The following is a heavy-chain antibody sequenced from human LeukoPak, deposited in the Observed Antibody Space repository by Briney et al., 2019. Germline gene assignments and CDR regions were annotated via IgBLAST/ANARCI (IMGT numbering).Heavy chain of an antibody. D-gene: IGHD3-3*01. CDR3: ATQPYDFWGYYGYCYFDY. Sequence: GGSLRLSCAASGFTFSSYSMNWVRQAPGKGLEWVSYISSSSSTIYYADSVKGRFTISRDNAKNSLYLQMNSLRAEDTAVYYCATQPYDFWGYYGYCYFDYWGQGTLVTVSS. J-gene: IGHJ4*02. V-gene: IGHV3-48*01. CDR1: GFTFSSYS. CDR2: ISSSSSTI.